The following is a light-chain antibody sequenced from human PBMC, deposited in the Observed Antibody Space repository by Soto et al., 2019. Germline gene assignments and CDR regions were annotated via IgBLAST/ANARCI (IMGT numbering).Light chain of an antibody. Sequence: DIVMTQSPATLSVSPGERATLSCRASQSVSSNLAWYQQKPGQAPRLLVYGASTRATGIPARFSGSGSGTEFIHTISSLQSEDVALYYCQQYNNWPSFTFGPGTKVDIK. V-gene: IGKV3-15*01. CDR1: QSVSSN. CDR3: QQYNNWPSFT. J-gene: IGKJ3*01. CDR2: GAS.